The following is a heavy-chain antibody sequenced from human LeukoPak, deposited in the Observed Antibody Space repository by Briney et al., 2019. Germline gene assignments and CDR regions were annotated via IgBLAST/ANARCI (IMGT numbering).Heavy chain of an antibody. J-gene: IGHJ4*02. CDR1: GGSFSRYA. CDR3: ARGSGETGGYYYVY. CDR2: IIPIFGTA. D-gene: IGHD3-22*01. V-gene: IGHV1-69*13. Sequence: SVKVSCKASGGSFSRYAISWVRQAPGQGLEWMGGIIPIFGTANYAQKFQGRVTITADESTRIAYMELRTLRSEDTAIYYCARGSGETGGYYYVYWGRGTPVTVSS.